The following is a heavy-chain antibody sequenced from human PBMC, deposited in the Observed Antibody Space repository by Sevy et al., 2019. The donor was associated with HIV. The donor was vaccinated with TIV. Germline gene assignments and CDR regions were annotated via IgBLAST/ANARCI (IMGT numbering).Heavy chain of an antibody. Sequence: GGSLRLSCAASGFSFSTYWMTWVRQAPGKGLEWVATMNQDGTERDYVDSVKGRFTISRDNTKTSLFLQMNSLSAEDTGVYYCARERIAVAGMGYYFDFWGQGTLVTVSS. V-gene: IGHV3-7*01. J-gene: IGHJ4*02. CDR2: MNQDGTER. D-gene: IGHD6-19*01. CDR1: GFSFSTYW. CDR3: ARERIAVAGMGYYFDF.